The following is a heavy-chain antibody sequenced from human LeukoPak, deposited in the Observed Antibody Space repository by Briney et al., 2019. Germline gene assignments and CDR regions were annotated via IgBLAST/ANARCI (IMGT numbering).Heavy chain of an antibody. CDR1: VGSISSRSYY. V-gene: IGHV4-39*07. CDR3: AKPKNYGSGMLSN. D-gene: IGHD3-10*01. CDR2: IYYSGST. J-gene: IGHJ4*02. Sequence: SETLSLTCTVSVGSISSRSYYWGWIRQTPGKGLEWIGSIYYSGSTYYNPSLKSRVTIFVDNSKNTLYLQMNSLRAEDTAVYYCAKPKNYGSGMLSNWGQGTLVTVSS.